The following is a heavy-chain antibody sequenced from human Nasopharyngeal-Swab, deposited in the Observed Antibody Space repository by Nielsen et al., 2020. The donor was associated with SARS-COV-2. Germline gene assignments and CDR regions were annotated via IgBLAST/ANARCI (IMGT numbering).Heavy chain of an antibody. V-gene: IGHV3-30-3*01. Sequence: GASLKISCAASGFTFSSYAMHWVRQAPGKGLEWVAVISYDGSNKYYADSVKGRFTISRDNSKNTLYLQMNSLRAEDTAVYYCAREGLSRYFDWLSLGDNDYWGQGTLVTVSS. CDR2: ISYDGSNK. J-gene: IGHJ4*02. CDR1: GFTFSSYA. CDR3: AREGLSRYFDWLSLGDNDY. D-gene: IGHD3-9*01.